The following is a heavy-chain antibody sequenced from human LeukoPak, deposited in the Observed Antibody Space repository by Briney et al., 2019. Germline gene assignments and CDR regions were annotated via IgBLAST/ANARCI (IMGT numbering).Heavy chain of an antibody. Sequence: SETLSLTCAVYGGSFSGYYWSWIRHPPGKGLEWIGEINHSGSTNYNPSLKRRVTISVDTSKNQFSLKPSSVTAADTAVYYCAATDAFDIWGQGTMVTVSS. CDR2: INHSGST. CDR1: GGSFSGYY. V-gene: IGHV4-34*01. J-gene: IGHJ3*02. CDR3: AATDAFDI.